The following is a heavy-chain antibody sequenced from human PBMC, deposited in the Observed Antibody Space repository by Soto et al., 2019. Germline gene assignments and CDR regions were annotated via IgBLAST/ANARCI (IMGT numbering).Heavy chain of an antibody. CDR2: ISYDGSNK. D-gene: IGHD3-10*01. CDR1: GFTFSSYG. J-gene: IGHJ3*02. Sequence: QVQLVESGGGVVQPGRSLRLSCAASGFTFSSYGMHWVRQAPGKGLEWVAVISYDGSNKYYADSVKGRFTISRDNSKNPLYLQMNSLRAEDTAVYYCAKSHRVVDAFDIWGQGTMVTVSS. CDR3: AKSHRVVDAFDI. V-gene: IGHV3-30*18.